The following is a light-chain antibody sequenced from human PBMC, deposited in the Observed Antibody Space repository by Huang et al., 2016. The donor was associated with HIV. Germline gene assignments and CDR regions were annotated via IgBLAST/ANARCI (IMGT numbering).Light chain of an antibody. CDR1: QSVSIN. CDR3: QQYDNGPPA. Sequence: ETVLTQSPATLSVSPGERVTVSCRASQSVSINLAWYQQRPGQAPRLLIFAASTRATGVPARFSGSGSGTEFTLTISSLQSEDFAVYYCQQYDNGPPAFGGGAKVET. CDR2: AAS. J-gene: IGKJ4*01. V-gene: IGKV3-15*01.